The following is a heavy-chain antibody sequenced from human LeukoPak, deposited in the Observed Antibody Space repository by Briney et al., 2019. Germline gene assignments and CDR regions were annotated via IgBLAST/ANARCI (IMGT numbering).Heavy chain of an antibody. D-gene: IGHD1-26*01. CDR1: GGSGGSISNYY. V-gene: IGHV4-59*01. Sequence: PSETLSLTCTVSGGSGGSISNYYWSCIRQPPGKGLEWIGNIYYSGATNYNPSLKSRVTISQDTSKNHFSLKLRSVTAADTAVYYCARDPHGSGRHDYWGQGTLVTVPS. CDR3: ARDPHGSGRHDY. CDR2: IYYSGAT. J-gene: IGHJ4*02.